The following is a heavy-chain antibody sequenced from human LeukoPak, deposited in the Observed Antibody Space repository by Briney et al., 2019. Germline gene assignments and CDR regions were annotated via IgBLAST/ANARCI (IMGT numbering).Heavy chain of an antibody. Sequence: PSETLSLTCTVSGGSINSYYWSWILQPPGKGLEWIGYIYTSGTSNYTPSLKSRVTMSVDTSNNQFSLKLHSVTAADTAVYYCAGSLPAPKEFAYWGQGTLVTVSS. CDR2: IYTSGTS. V-gene: IGHV4-4*09. J-gene: IGHJ4*02. CDR3: AGSLPAPKEFAY. CDR1: GGSINSYY.